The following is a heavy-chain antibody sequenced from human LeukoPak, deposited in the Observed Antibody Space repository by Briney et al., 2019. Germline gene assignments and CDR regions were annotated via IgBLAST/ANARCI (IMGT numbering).Heavy chain of an antibody. CDR2: ITGSSSPI. V-gene: IGHV3-48*02. Sequence: PGGSLRLSCVASGFTFSTYSMNWVRQAPGKGLEWVSYITGSSSPIYYADSVKGRFTISRDNARNSLYLQMNSLRDEDTAVYYCVRDPEAFDYWGQGTLVTVSS. J-gene: IGHJ4*02. CDR1: GFTFSTYS. CDR3: VRDPEAFDY.